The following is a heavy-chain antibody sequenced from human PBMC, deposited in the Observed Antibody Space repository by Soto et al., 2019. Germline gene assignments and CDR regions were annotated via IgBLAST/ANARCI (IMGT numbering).Heavy chain of an antibody. D-gene: IGHD2-15*01. CDR2: ISSSSSYI. CDR1: GFTCSSYS. J-gene: IGHJ6*04. V-gene: IGHV3-21*01. Sequence: GGPMRHSCGAVGFTCSSYSMNRVIQAPGKGLEWVSSISSSSSYIYYADSVKGRFTISRDTSENTLHLQMDSLRAEDTAVYYCARDDVLCDGGRCYGVPLDVWGKGTTVTVSS. CDR3: ARDDVLCDGGRCYGVPLDV.